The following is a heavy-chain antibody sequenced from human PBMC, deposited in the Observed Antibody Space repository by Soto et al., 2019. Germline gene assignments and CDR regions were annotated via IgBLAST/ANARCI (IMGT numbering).Heavy chain of an antibody. CDR2: IYHGGST. J-gene: IGHJ5*01. Sequence: QVQLQESGPGLVKPSGTLSLTCAVSGGSISSSNWWSWVRQPPGKGLEWIGEIYHGGSTNYNPALKIRVTISVDKSKNQFSLQLSSVTAADTAVYYCARVEGIVGATTDSWGQGTLVTVSS. D-gene: IGHD1-26*01. V-gene: IGHV4-4*02. CDR3: ARVEGIVGATTDS. CDR1: GGSISSSNW.